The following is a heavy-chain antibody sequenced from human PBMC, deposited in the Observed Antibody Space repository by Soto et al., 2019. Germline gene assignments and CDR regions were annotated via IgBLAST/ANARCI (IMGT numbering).Heavy chain of an antibody. CDR2: IDSRGRTL. J-gene: IGHJ4*02. CDR3: ARQAARNYIDS. D-gene: IGHD6-6*01. Sequence: GGSLRLSCAASGFTFSDYSMSWIRQAPGKGLEWLAFIDSRGRTLSYADSVRGRFTISRDNAENSLYLQMNSLRADDTAVYYCARQAARNYIDSWGQGNLVTVSS. CDR1: GFTFSDYS. V-gene: IGHV3-11*01.